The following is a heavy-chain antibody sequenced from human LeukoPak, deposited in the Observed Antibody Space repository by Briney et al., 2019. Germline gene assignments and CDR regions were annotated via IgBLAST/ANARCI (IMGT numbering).Heavy chain of an antibody. CDR1: GFTFSSYA. D-gene: IGHD6-13*01. V-gene: IGHV3-30*04. CDR2: ISYDGSNK. Sequence: GGSLRLSCAASGFTFSSYAMHWVRQAPGKGLEWVAVISYDGSNKYYADSVKGRFTISRDNSKNTLYLQMNRLRAEDTAVYSCARDQMRARIAGAGTHYYYYGMDVWGQGTTVTVSS. CDR3: ARDQMRARIAGAGTHYYYYGMDV. J-gene: IGHJ6*02.